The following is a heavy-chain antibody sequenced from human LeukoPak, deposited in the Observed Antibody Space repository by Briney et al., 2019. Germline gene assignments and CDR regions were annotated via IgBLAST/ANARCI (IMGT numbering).Heavy chain of an antibody. J-gene: IGHJ4*02. CDR1: GGSISSYY. CDR2: IYYSGST. D-gene: IGHD5-18*01. CDR3: ARLSSRSGYSYGYWFDY. Sequence: SETLSLTCTVSGGSISSYYWSWIRQPPGKGLEWIGYIYYSGSTNYNPSLKSRVTISVDTSKNQFSLKLSSVTAADTAVYYCARLSSRSGYSYGYWFDYWGQGTVVTVSS. V-gene: IGHV4-59*01.